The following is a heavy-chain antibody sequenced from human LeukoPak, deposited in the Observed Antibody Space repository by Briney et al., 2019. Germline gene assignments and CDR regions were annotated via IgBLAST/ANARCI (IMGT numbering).Heavy chain of an antibody. CDR1: GYTLTELS. CDR2: FDPEDGET. V-gene: IGHV1-24*01. CDR3: AKDRYNYGGNSVQSDY. D-gene: IGHD4-23*01. Sequence: ASVKVSCKVSGYTLTELSMHWVRQAPGKGLEWMGGFDPEDGETIYAQKFQGRVTMTEDTSTDTAYMELSSLRSEDTAVYYCAKDRYNYGGNSVQSDYWGQGTLVTVSS. J-gene: IGHJ4*02.